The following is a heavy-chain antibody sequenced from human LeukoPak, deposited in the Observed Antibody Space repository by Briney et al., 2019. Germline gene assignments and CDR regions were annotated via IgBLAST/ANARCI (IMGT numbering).Heavy chain of an antibody. CDR3: ARGEWLLPHFDY. CDR2: INAGNGNT. J-gene: IGHJ4*02. CDR1: GYTFTSYA. D-gene: IGHD3-22*01. V-gene: IGHV1-3*01. Sequence: ASVKVSCKASGYTFTSYAMHWVRQAPGQRLEWVGWINAGNGNTKYSQKFQGRVTITRDTSASTAYMELSSLRSEDTAVYYCARGEWLLPHFDYWGQGTLVTVSS.